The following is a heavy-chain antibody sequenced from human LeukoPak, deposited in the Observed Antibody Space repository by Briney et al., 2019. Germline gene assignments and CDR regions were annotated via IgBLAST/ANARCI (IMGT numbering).Heavy chain of an antibody. CDR1: GGSISSYY. J-gene: IGHJ5*02. CDR2: IYYSGST. D-gene: IGHD3-22*01. CDR3: ARDGGHYYDSSGYPNWFDP. V-gene: IGHV4-59*01. Sequence: PSETLSLTCTVSGGSISSYYWSWIRQPPGKGLEWIGYIYYSGSTNYNPSLKSRVTISVDTSKNQFSLKLSSVTAADTAVYYCARDGGHYYDSSGYPNWFDPWGQGTLVTVSS.